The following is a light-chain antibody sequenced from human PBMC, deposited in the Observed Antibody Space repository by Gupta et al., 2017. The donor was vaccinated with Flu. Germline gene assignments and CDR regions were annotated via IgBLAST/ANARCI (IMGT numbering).Light chain of an antibody. CDR2: AAS. CDR3: RQALEAPLT. J-gene: IGKJ4*01. Sequence: DIEVTQSPLSLPVTPGEPASISCRASQSLLHSNGYNYLNWYLQKPGQSPQLLIYAASNRASGVPDRFSGSGSGTDFTLKISRVEAEDIGIYYCRQALEAPLTFGGGTKVEIK. V-gene: IGKV2-28*01. CDR1: QSLLHSNGYNY.